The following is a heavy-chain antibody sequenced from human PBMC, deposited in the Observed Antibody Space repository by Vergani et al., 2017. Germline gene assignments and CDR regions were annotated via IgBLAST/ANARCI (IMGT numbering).Heavy chain of an antibody. CDR3: ANIGYRRWGYYLDY. D-gene: IGHD2-2*02. CDR1: GGSFSGYY. Sequence: QVQLQQWGAGLLKPSETLSLTCAVYGGSFSGYYWSGIRQPPGKGLEWIGEINHSGSTNYNPSLKSRVTVSVDESRNLFSLRLNSVTASDTAVYYCANIGYRRWGYYLDYWGQGILVTVSS. J-gene: IGHJ4*02. V-gene: IGHV4-34*01. CDR2: INHSGST.